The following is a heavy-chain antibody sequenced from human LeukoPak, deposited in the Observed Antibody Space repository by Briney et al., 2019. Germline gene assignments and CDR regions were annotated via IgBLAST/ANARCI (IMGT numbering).Heavy chain of an antibody. CDR2: IRYDGSNK. CDR3: ARKSLRIGSNNWFDP. J-gene: IGHJ5*02. D-gene: IGHD2-21*01. Sequence: PGGSLRLSCAASGFTFSSYGMHWVRQAPGKGLEWAAFIRYDGSNKFYADSVKGRFTISRDNSKNTLYLQMNSLRAEDTAVYFCARKSLRIGSNNWFDPWGQGTLVTVSS. V-gene: IGHV3-30*02. CDR1: GFTFSSYG.